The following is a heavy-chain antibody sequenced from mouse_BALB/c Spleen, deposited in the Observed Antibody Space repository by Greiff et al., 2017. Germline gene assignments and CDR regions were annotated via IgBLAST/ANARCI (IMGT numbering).Heavy chain of an antibody. CDR1: GYSFTSYW. Sequence: QVQLQQSGPQLVRPGASVKISCKASGYSFTSYWMHWVKQRPGQGLEWIGMIDPSDSETRLNQKFKDKATLTVDKSSSTAYMQLSSPTSEDSAVYYCAKITTVVEWGNYFDYWGQGTTLTVSS. CDR3: AKITTVVEWGNYFDY. J-gene: IGHJ2*01. D-gene: IGHD1-1*01. V-gene: IGHV1-74*01. CDR2: IDPSDSET.